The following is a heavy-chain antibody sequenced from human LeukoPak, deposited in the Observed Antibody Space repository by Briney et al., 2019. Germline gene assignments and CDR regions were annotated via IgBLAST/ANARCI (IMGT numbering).Heavy chain of an antibody. CDR2: ISSSGSTI. J-gene: IGHJ4*02. Sequence: QAGGSLRLSCAASGFTFSSYEMNWVRQAPGKGLEWVSYISSSGSTIYYADSVKGRFTISRDNSKNTLYLQMNSLRAEDTAVYYCAADYGGSQTAYWGQGTLVTVSS. V-gene: IGHV3-48*03. D-gene: IGHD4-23*01. CDR3: AADYGGSQTAY. CDR1: GFTFSSYE.